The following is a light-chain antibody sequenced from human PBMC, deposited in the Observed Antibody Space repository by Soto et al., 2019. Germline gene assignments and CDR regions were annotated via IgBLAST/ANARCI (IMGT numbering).Light chain of an antibody. CDR2: DAS. Sequence: DIQMTQSPSPLSASVGDRVTITCRASQSISSWLAWYQQKPGKAPKILIYDASSLESGVPSRFSGSGSGTEFTLTISSLHPDDFATYYCQQYNSYWTLGQGTKVDIK. CDR3: QQYNSYWT. J-gene: IGKJ1*01. CDR1: QSISSW. V-gene: IGKV1-5*01.